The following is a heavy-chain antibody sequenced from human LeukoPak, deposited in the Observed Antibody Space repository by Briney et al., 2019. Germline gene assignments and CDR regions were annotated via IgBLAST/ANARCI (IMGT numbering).Heavy chain of an antibody. V-gene: IGHV3-66*02. CDR2: IYSGGST. CDR3: ARELDSSGYSSPFDY. D-gene: IGHD3-22*01. J-gene: IGHJ4*02. CDR1: GFTVSSNY. Sequence: PGGSLRLSCAASGFTVSSNYMSWVRQAPGKGLEWVSVIYSGGSTYYADSVKGRFTIPRDNSKNTLYLQMNSLRAEDTAVYYCARELDSSGYSSPFDYWGQGTLVTVSS.